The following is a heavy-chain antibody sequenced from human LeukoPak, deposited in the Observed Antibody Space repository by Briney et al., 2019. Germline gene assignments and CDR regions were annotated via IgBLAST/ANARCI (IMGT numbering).Heavy chain of an antibody. CDR1: GFPFSNYW. Sequence: GGSLSLSCAASGFPFSNYWRGWVRKAPGKGLEWVANINQDGTEKYYMDSVKGRFTISRDNAKNSLHLQMDSLRVEDTAIYYCARKYSWGQGILVTVSS. V-gene: IGHV3-7*01. CDR3: ARKYS. J-gene: IGHJ4*02. CDR2: INQDGTEK.